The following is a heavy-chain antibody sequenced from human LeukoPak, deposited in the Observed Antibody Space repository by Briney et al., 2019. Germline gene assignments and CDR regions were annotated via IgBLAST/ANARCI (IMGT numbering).Heavy chain of an antibody. CDR3: ARQTGSGLFTLP. CDR2: IYYSGNT. D-gene: IGHD3/OR15-3a*01. Sequence: SETLSLTCTVSGVSISGSNSYWGWIRQPPGKGLEWIGSIYYSGNTYYNASLKSRVTISIDTSKNQFSLKLTSVTAADTAVYYCARQTGSGLFTLPGGQGTLVTVSS. V-gene: IGHV4-39*01. J-gene: IGHJ4*02. CDR1: GVSISGSNSY.